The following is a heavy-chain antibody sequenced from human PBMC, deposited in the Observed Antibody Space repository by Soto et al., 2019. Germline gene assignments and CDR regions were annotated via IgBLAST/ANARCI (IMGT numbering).Heavy chain of an antibody. CDR2: ISYDGSNK. CDR3: ARPLWRDDYNWGYFDL. CDR1: GFTFSSYA. J-gene: IGHJ2*01. Sequence: QVQLVESGGGVVQPGRSLRLSCAASGFTFSSYAMHWVRQAPGKGLEWVAVISYDGSNKYYADSVKGRFTISRDNSTNTLYLPMNSLRAEDTAVYYCARPLWRDDYNWGYFDLWGRGTLVTVSS. V-gene: IGHV3-30-3*01. D-gene: IGHD4-4*01.